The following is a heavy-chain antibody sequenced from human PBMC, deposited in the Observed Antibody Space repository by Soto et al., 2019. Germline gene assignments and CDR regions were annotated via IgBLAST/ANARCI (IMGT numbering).Heavy chain of an antibody. CDR2: INGKTDGETT. Sequence: EVQLVESGGALIKPGGSLRLSCAVSGFSFSSTFMNWVRQAPGKGLEWVGRINGKTDGETTDFAAPVKGRFTISRDYSKNTLYLEINSLKTEDTAVYYCATEYFYRLNYWGQGTLVTVPS. D-gene: IGHD3-16*02. J-gene: IGHJ4*02. CDR1: GFSFSSTF. CDR3: ATEYFYRLNY. V-gene: IGHV3-15*07.